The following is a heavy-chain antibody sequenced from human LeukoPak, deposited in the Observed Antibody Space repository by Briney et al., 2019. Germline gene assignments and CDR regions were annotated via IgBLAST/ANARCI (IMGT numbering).Heavy chain of an antibody. V-gene: IGHV3-23*01. CDR1: GFTFSSYA. Sequence: GGSLRLSCAASGFTFSSYAMSWVRQAPGKGLEWVSAISGSGGSTFYADSVKGRFTISRDNSKNTLYLEMNSLRAEDTAVYYCAKGGGVCGGDCGYYYYYYMDVWGKGTTVTVSS. J-gene: IGHJ6*03. CDR3: AKGGGVCGGDCGYYYYYYMDV. D-gene: IGHD2-21*02. CDR2: ISGSGGST.